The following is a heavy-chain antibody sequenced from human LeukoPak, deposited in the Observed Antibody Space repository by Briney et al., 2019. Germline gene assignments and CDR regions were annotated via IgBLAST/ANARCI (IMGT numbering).Heavy chain of an antibody. Sequence: PSETLSLTCTVSGGSISSYYWSWIRQPPGRGLEYIAYMHYSGVTNYNPSLKSRVSMSVDTSKNQLSLRLTSVTAADTAVYYCASILYGSNGFDYWGPGTPVTVSS. V-gene: IGHV4-59*01. CDR3: ASILYGSNGFDY. CDR2: MHYSGVT. D-gene: IGHD4/OR15-4a*01. CDR1: GGSISSYY. J-gene: IGHJ4*02.